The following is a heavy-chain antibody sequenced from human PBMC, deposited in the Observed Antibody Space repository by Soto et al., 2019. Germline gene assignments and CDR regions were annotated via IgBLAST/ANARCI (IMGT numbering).Heavy chain of an antibody. CDR2: IYYSGST. CDR3: ASYDCSGGSCYPTNRKLIDY. D-gene: IGHD2-15*01. Sequence: PSETLSLTCTVSGGSISSSSYYWGWIRQPPGKGLEWIGSIYYSGSTYYNPSLKSRVTISVDTSKNQFSLKLSSVTAADTAVYYCASYDCSGGSCYPTNRKLIDYWGQGTLVTVSS. V-gene: IGHV4-39*01. CDR1: GGSISSSSYY. J-gene: IGHJ4*02.